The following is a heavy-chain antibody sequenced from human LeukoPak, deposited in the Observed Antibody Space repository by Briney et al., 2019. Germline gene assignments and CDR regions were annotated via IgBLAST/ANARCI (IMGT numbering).Heavy chain of an antibody. D-gene: IGHD2-2*02. CDR2: INHSGST. CDR1: GGSFSGYY. V-gene: IGHV4-34*01. Sequence: SETLSLTCAVYGGSFSGYYWSWIRQPPGKGLEWIGEINHSGSTNYNPSLKSRVTISVDTSKNQFSLKLSSVTAADTAVYYCARRGCSSTSCYRRWFDPWGQGTLVTVSS. J-gene: IGHJ5*02. CDR3: ARRGCSSTSCYRRWFDP.